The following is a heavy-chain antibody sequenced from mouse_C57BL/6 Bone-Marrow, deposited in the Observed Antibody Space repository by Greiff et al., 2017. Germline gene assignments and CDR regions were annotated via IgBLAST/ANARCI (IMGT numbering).Heavy chain of an antibody. CDR2: IDPENGDT. Sequence: EVQVVESGAELVRPGASVKLSCTASGFNIKDDYMHWVKQRPEQGLEWIGWIDPENGDTEYASKFQGKATITADTSSNTAYLQLSSLTSEDTAVYYCTPYGKEDFDYWGQGTTLTVSS. V-gene: IGHV14-4*01. CDR3: TPYGKEDFDY. J-gene: IGHJ2*01. D-gene: IGHD2-1*01. CDR1: GFNIKDDY.